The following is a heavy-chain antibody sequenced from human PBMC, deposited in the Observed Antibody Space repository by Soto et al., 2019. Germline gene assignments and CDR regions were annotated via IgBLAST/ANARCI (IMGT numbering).Heavy chain of an antibody. CDR3: AGNLFDY. V-gene: IGHV3-66*01. CDR2: IYSGGST. CDR1: GFTVSSNY. J-gene: IGHJ4*02. Sequence: EVQLVESGGGLVQPGGSLRLSCAASGFTVSSNYMSWVRQAPGKGLEWVSVIYSGGSTYYADSVKGRFTISRDNSKNTVYLHINCLRAEDTAVYYCAGNLFDYWGQGTLVTVCS.